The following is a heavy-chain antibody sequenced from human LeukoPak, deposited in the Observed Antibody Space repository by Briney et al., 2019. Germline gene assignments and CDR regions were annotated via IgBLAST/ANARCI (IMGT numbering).Heavy chain of an antibody. CDR2: IYYSGST. V-gene: IGHV4-59*01. Sequence: SETLSLTCTVSGGSISSYYWSWIRQPPGKGLEWIGYIYYSGSTNYNPSLKSRVTISVDTSKNQLSLKLSSVTAADTAVYYCARENPTYAFDIWGQGTMVTVSS. J-gene: IGHJ3*02. CDR3: ARENPTYAFDI. CDR1: GGSISSYY.